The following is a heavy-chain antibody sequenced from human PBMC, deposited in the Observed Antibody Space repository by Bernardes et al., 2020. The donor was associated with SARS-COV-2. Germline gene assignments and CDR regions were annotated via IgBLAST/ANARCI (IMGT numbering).Heavy chain of an antibody. J-gene: IGHJ4*02. CDR1: GYTFTDYY. CDR2: INPNSGGT. CDR3: ARVGSGTYPPDFDY. Sequence: ASVKVSCKASGYTFTDYYMSWVRQAPGQGLEWMGWINPNSGGTKNAQKFQGRVTMTCDTSISTAYMDLSRLRSDDTAVYYCARVGSGTYPPDFDYWGQGTLVTVSS. D-gene: IGHD3-3*01. V-gene: IGHV1-2*02.